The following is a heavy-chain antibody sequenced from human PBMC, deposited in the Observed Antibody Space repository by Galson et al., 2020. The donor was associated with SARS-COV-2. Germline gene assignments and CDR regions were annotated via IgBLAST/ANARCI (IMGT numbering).Heavy chain of an antibody. J-gene: IGHJ4*02. CDR2: INWNGGST. CDR3: AREGVTTVTTHFDY. V-gene: IGHV3-20*04. Sequence: GGSLRLSCAASGFTFDDYGMSWVRQAPGKGLEWVSGINWNGGSTGYADSVKGRFTISRDNAKNSLYLQMNSLRAEDTALYYCAREGVTTVTTHFDYWGQGTLVTVSS. CDR1: GFTFDDYG. D-gene: IGHD4-17*01.